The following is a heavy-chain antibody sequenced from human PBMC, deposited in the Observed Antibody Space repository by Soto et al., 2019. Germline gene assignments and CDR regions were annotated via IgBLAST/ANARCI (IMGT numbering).Heavy chain of an antibody. J-gene: IGHJ4*02. D-gene: IGHD5-12*01. CDR1: GFTFSSYW. V-gene: IGHV3-74*01. CDR3: ARFRRDGYHPDY. Sequence: PGGSLRLSCAASGFTFSSYWMHWVRQAPGKGLVWVSHIDTDGSSTSYADSVKGRFTISRDNAKNTLYLQMNSLRAEDMAVYYCARFRRDGYHPDYWGQGTLVTVSS. CDR2: IDTDGSST.